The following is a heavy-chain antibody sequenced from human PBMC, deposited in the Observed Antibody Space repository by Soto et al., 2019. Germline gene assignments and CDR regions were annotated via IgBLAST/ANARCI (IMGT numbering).Heavy chain of an antibody. CDR2: INSDGSST. D-gene: IGHD3-9*01. J-gene: IGHJ4*02. V-gene: IGHV3-74*01. CDR3: ARAYDYDILTGYYPTFDY. Sequence: GGSLRLSCAASGFTFSSYWMHWVRQAPGKGLVWVSRINSDGSSTSYADSVKGQFTISRDNAKNTLYLQMNSLRAEDTAVYYCARAYDYDILTGYYPTFDYWGQGTLVTVSS. CDR1: GFTFSSYW.